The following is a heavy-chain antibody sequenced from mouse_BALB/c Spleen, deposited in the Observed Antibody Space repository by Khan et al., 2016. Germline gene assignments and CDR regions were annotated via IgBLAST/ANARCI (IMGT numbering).Heavy chain of an antibody. CDR3: AKDYYGSSYVTLFAY. J-gene: IGHJ3*01. CDR1: GYSFIDYN. V-gene: IGHV1S135*01. D-gene: IGHD1-1*01. CDR2: IDPYNGGN. Sequence: VQLQQSEPELVKPGASVKVSCKASGYSFIDYNMYWVKQSHGKSLEWIGYIDPYNGGNNYNQKFKDKATLTVDKSSSTAFMHLNSLTSEDSAGYYCAKDYYGSSYVTLFAYWGQGTLVTVSA.